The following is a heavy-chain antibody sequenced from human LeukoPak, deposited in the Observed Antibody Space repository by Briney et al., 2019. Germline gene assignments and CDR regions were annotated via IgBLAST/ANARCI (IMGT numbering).Heavy chain of an antibody. CDR3: ARDKPPDYDFWSGYLYYFDY. D-gene: IGHD3-3*01. J-gene: IGHJ4*02. Sequence: GGSPRLSCAASGFTFSSYSVNWVRQAPGKGLEWVSSISRSSSYIYYADSVKGRFTISRDNAKNSLYLQMNSLRAEDTAVYYCARDKPPDYDFWSGYLYYFDYWGQGTLFTVSS. CDR1: GFTFSSYS. CDR2: ISRSSSYI. V-gene: IGHV3-21*01.